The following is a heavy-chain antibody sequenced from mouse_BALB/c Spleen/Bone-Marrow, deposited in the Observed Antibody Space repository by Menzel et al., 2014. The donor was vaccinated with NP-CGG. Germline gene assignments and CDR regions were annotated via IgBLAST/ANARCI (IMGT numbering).Heavy chain of an antibody. CDR2: ILPGSGST. CDR1: GYTFSSYW. CDR3: ARRGYDGAY. Sequence: VQLQESGAELMKPGASVKISCKATGYTFSSYWIEWVKQRPGHGLEWIGEILPGSGSTNYNEKFKGKATFTADTSSNTASMQLSSLTSEDSAVYYCARRGYDGAYWGQGTLVTVSA. V-gene: IGHV1-9*01. J-gene: IGHJ3*01. D-gene: IGHD2-14*01.